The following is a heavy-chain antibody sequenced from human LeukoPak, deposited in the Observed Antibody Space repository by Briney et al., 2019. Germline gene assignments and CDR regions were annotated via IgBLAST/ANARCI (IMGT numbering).Heavy chain of an antibody. V-gene: IGHV3-53*01. Sequence: PGGSLRLSCAAFGFTVSSNYMSWVRQAPGKGLEWVSVIYSGGSTYYADSVKGRFTISRDNSKNTPYLQMNSLRAEDTAVYYCARETGYLGSFDYWGQGTLVTVSS. J-gene: IGHJ4*02. CDR1: GFTVSSNY. D-gene: IGHD3-9*01. CDR2: IYSGGST. CDR3: ARETGYLGSFDY.